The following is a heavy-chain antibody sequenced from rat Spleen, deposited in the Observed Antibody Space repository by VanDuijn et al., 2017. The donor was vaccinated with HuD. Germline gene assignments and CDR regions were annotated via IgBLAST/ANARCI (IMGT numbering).Heavy chain of an antibody. V-gene: IGHV5-29*01. CDR1: GFALSDHF. Sequence: EVQLVESDGGLVQPGKSLTLSCAASGFALSDHFMAWVRQAPTTGLEWVTTMTSDGGRKFYRDSVKGRFTISRDNAKSSLDLQMDSLRSEDTATYYCARHDYSSYGVMDAWGQGASVTVSS. D-gene: IGHD1-8*01. J-gene: IGHJ4*01. CDR3: ARHDYSSYGVMDA. CDR2: MTSDGGRK.